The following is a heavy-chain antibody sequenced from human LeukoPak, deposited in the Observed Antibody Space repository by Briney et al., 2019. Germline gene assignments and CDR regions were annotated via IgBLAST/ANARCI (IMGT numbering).Heavy chain of an antibody. V-gene: IGHV1-69*13. J-gene: IGHJ4*02. Sequence: SVKASCKASGGTFSSYAISWVRQAPGQGLEWMGGIIPIFGTANYAQKFQGRVTITADESTSTAYMELSSLRSEDTAVYYCARSPPPRGYCSSTSCYVDYFDYWGQGTLVTVSS. CDR1: GGTFSSYA. CDR3: ARSPPPRGYCSSTSCYVDYFDY. CDR2: IIPIFGTA. D-gene: IGHD2-2*03.